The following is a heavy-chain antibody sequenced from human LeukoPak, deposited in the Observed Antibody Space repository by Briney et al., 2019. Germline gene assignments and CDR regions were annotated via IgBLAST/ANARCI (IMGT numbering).Heavy chain of an antibody. J-gene: IGHJ5*02. V-gene: IGHV4-4*07. Sequence: SETLSLTCAVSGGSFSSYYWSWIRQPAGKALEWIGDINNSGTINYNPSLKSRVTMSVDTSKNQFSLKLNSLTAADTAVYYFARDSGARGEVEVDPWGQGTLVTVSS. CDR2: INNSGTI. D-gene: IGHD3-10*01. CDR1: GGSFSSYY. CDR3: ARDSGARGEVEVDP.